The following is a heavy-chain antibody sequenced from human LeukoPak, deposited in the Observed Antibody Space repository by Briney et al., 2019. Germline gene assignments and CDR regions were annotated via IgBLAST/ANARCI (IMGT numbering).Heavy chain of an antibody. D-gene: IGHD3-10*01. Sequence: GGSLRLSCAASGFTFSSYAMNWVRQAPGKGLEWVAVIRSDGSNKYYADTLKGRFTISRDNSKNTLYLQMNSLRSEDTAVYYCAIAKVRDRYYFGYWGQGTLVTVSS. CDR3: AIAKVRDRYYFGY. CDR2: IRSDGSNK. CDR1: GFTFSSYA. V-gene: IGHV3-33*01. J-gene: IGHJ4*02.